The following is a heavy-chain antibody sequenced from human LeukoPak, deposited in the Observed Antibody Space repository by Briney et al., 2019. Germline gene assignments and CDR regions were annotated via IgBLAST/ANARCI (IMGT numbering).Heavy chain of an antibody. Sequence: GGSLRLSCAASGFTFSSYWMSWVRQAPGKGLEWVANIKQDGSEKYYVDSVKGRFTISRDNAENSLYLQMSSLRAEDTAVYYCATIKIIYYYATSGYRSAYAFDIWGQGTMVTVSS. CDR2: IKQDGSEK. J-gene: IGHJ3*02. CDR1: GFTFSSYW. V-gene: IGHV3-7*01. CDR3: ATIKIIYYYATSGYRSAYAFDI. D-gene: IGHD3-22*01.